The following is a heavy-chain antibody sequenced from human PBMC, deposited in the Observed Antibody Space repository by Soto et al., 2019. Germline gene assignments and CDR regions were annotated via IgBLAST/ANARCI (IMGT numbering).Heavy chain of an antibody. Sequence: LSGAASGGTFSSYDRYWVRQVTGKGLDWVSAIGTSGDTYYADSVRGRFAISRENAKNSLYLQMNSLRAGDTAVYYCARDRGRAGYDLWGQGTLVTVSS. CDR1: GGTFSSYD. J-gene: IGHJ4*02. D-gene: IGHD5-12*01. CDR2: IGTSGDT. CDR3: ARDRGRAGYDL. V-gene: IGHV3-13*01.